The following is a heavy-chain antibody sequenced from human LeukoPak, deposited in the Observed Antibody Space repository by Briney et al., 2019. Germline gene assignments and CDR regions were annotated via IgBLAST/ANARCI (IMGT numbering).Heavy chain of an antibody. CDR3: AKSPGYGDYEFDY. D-gene: IGHD4-17*01. CDR1: GFTFDDYA. CDR2: ISWNSGSI. Sequence: PGGSLRLSCAASGFTFDDYAMHWVRQAPGEGLEWVSGISWNSGSIGYADSVKGRFTISRDNAKNSLYLQMNSLRAEDTALYYCAKSPGYGDYEFDYWGQGTLVTVSS. J-gene: IGHJ4*02. V-gene: IGHV3-9*01.